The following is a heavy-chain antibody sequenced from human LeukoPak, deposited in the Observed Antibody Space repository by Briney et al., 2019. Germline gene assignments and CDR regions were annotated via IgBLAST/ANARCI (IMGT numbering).Heavy chain of an antibody. D-gene: IGHD3-16*02. CDR2: IIPILGIA. V-gene: IGHV1-69*02. Sequence: SVKVSCKASEGTFSSYTISWVRQAPGQGLEWMGRIIPILGIANYAQKFQGRVTITADKSTSTAYMELSSLRSEDTAVYYCAGSTFGGVIVLIDYWGQGTLVTVSS. CDR3: AGSTFGGVIVLIDY. J-gene: IGHJ4*02. CDR1: EGTFSSYT.